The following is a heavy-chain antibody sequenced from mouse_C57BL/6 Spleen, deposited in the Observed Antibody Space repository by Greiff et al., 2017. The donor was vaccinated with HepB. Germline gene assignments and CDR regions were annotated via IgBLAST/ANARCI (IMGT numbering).Heavy chain of an antibody. Sequence: VQLQQSGPELVKPGASVKMSCKASGYTFTDYNMHWVKQSHGKSLEWIGYINPNNGGTSYNQKFKGKATLTVNKSSSTAYMELRSLTSEDSAVYYCARSGYGSSPLDYWGQGTTLTVSS. V-gene: IGHV1-22*01. D-gene: IGHD1-1*01. CDR3: ARSGYGSSPLDY. J-gene: IGHJ2*01. CDR2: INPNNGGT. CDR1: GYTFTDYN.